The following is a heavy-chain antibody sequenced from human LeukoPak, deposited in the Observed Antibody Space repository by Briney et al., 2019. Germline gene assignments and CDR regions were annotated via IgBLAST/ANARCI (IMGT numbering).Heavy chain of an antibody. V-gene: IGHV4-34*01. CDR2: NKHIGGT. J-gene: IGHJ4*02. Sequence: SETLSLACAVDGPSVSVYYGSSIRQPPGEWRECMGENKHIGGTNYNPSLKSRVTISVDTSTNQFSLKLSSVTDADTAVYYCARGFPMAYYYGSGSYYNRYYIDYWGQGTLVTVSS. CDR3: ARGFPMAYYYGSGSYYNRYYIDY. D-gene: IGHD3-10*01. CDR1: GPSVSVYY.